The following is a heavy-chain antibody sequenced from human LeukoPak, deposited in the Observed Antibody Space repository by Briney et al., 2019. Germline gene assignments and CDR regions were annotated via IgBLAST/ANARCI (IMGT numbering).Heavy chain of an antibody. J-gene: IGHJ5*02. D-gene: IGHD3-22*01. CDR3: ARDLDSSGYYSNWFDR. CDR2: IYTSGST. V-gene: IGHV4-61*02. CDR1: GGSISSGSYY. Sequence: PSQTLSLTCTVSGGSISSGSYYWSWIRQPAGKGLEWIGRIYTSGSTNYNPSLKSRVTISVDTSKNQFSLKLSSVTAADTAVYCCARDLDSSGYYSNWFDRWGQGTLVTVSS.